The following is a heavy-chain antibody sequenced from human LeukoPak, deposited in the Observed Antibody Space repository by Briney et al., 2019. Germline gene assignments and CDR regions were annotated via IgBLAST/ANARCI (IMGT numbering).Heavy chain of an antibody. Sequence: SPSETLSLTCTVSGGSISSSRYYWGWIRQPPGKGLEWIGSIYYSGSTYYNPSLKSRVTISVDTSKNQFSLKLSSVTAADTAVYYCARQLGYCSSTSCYADKVDYWGQGTLVTVSS. CDR2: IYYSGST. D-gene: IGHD2-2*01. J-gene: IGHJ4*02. CDR1: GGSISSSRYY. V-gene: IGHV4-39*01. CDR3: ARQLGYCSSTSCYADKVDY.